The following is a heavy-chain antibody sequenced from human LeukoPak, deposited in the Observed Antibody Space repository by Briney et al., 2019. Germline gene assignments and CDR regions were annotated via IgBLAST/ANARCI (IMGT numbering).Heavy chain of an antibody. CDR2: MYHSGST. J-gene: IGHJ5*02. CDR1: GYSISSGHY. D-gene: IGHD3-10*01. CDR3: ARGPRFGELLWHWFDP. V-gene: IGHV4-38-2*02. Sequence: PSETLTLTCTVSGYSISSGHYWGWIRQPPGKVLEWIGIMYHSGSTYYNPPLKSRVTISEDTSKNQFYLKLRSVTAADTAVYYCARGPRFGELLWHWFDPWGQGTLVTVSS.